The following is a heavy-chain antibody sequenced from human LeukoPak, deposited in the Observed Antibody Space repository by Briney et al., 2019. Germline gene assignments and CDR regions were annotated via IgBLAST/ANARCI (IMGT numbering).Heavy chain of an antibody. V-gene: IGHV3-23*01. Sequence: GGSLRLSCVVSGFTFSNYWMSWVRQAPGKGLEWVSVISGSGGLTYYADSVKGRFTVSRDNSENTLYLQMNSLRTDDTAVYYCSRAPGNSAVAYYFDFWGQGTLVTVSS. CDR2: ISGSGGLT. CDR1: GFTFSNYW. CDR3: SRAPGNSAVAYYFDF. J-gene: IGHJ4*02. D-gene: IGHD2-21*01.